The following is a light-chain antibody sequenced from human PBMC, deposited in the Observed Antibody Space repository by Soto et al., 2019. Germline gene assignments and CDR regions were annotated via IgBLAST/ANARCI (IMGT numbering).Light chain of an antibody. Sequence: QYALTQPASVSGSPGQSITISCTGTSSDVGSYNLVSWYQQHPGKAPKLMLYEGSKRPSGVSNRFSGSKSGNTASLTISGLQAEDEADYYCCSYAGSSTWVFGGGTKLTVL. J-gene: IGLJ3*02. CDR3: CSYAGSSTWV. CDR1: SSDVGSYNL. CDR2: EGS. V-gene: IGLV2-23*01.